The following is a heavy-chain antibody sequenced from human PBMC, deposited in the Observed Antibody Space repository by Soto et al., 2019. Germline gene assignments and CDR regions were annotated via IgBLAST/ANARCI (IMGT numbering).Heavy chain of an antibody. J-gene: IGHJ6*02. CDR1: GGSISSSSYY. CDR3: ARHVDLDYAYYYYGMDV. V-gene: IGHV4-39*01. Sequence: SETLSLTCTVSGGSISSSSYYWGWIRQPPGKGLEWIGSIYYSGSTYYNPSLKSRVTISVDTSKNQFSLKLSSVTAADTAGYYCARHVDLDYAYYYYGMDVWGQGTTVTVSS. D-gene: IGHD4-17*01. CDR2: IYYSGST.